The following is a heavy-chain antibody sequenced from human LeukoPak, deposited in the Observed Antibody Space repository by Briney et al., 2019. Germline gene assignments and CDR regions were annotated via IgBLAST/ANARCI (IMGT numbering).Heavy chain of an antibody. J-gene: IGHJ4*02. V-gene: IGHV1-18*01. CDR3: ARSSSGYYYDY. CDR2: ISAYNGNT. CDR1: GYTFTSYG. D-gene: IGHD3-22*01. Sequence: ASVKVSCKASGYTFTSYGISWVRQAPGQGLEWMGWISAYNGNTNYAQKLQGRVTMATDTSTSTAYMELKSLRSDDTAVYYCARSSSGYYYDYWGQGTLVTVSS.